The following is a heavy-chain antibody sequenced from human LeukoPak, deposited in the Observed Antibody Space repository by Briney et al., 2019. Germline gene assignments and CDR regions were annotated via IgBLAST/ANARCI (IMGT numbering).Heavy chain of an antibody. Sequence: PGGSLRLSCAASGFTFTSYAMNWVRQAPGKGLEWVAGISGGRVSTYYAASVKGRFSISRDSSKNILYLQMNSLRAEDTAVYYCAKDRCSNGIGCYYYYMDVWGKGTTVTISS. CDR2: ISGGRVST. V-gene: IGHV3-23*01. D-gene: IGHD2-8*01. CDR3: AKDRCSNGIGCYYYYMDV. J-gene: IGHJ6*03. CDR1: GFTFTSYA.